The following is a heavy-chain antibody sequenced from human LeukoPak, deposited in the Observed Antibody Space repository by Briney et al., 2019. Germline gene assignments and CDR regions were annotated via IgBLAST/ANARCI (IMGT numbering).Heavy chain of an antibody. CDR1: GYIFTSYY. J-gene: IGHJ3*02. V-gene: IGHV1-46*01. CDR2: ISPSGSST. Sequence: GASVKVSCKASGYIFTSYYMYWVRQAPGQGLEWIGIISPSGSSTTYAQKFQGRVTMTRDMSTSTVYMELSSLGSEDTAVYFCARGGSRSPRDAFDIWGQGTMVTVSS. D-gene: IGHD3-16*01. CDR3: ARGGSRSPRDAFDI.